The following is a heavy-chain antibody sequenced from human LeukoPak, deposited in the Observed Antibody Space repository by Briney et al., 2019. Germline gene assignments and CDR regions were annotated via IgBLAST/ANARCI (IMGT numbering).Heavy chain of an antibody. Sequence: KVSCKASGYTFTSYGISWVRQMPGKGLEWMGRIDPSDSYTNYSPSFQGHVTISADKSISTAYLQWSSLKASDTAMYYCARHGESYSSSWSNWFDPWGQGTLVTVSS. CDR2: IDPSDSYT. CDR1: GYTFTSYG. D-gene: IGHD6-13*01. CDR3: ARHGESYSSSWSNWFDP. V-gene: IGHV5-10-1*01. J-gene: IGHJ5*02.